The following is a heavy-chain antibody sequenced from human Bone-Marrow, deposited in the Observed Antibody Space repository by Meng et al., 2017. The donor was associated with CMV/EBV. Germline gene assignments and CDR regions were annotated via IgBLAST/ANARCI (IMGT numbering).Heavy chain of an antibody. CDR2: IRYDGSNK. D-gene: IGHD2-2*01. V-gene: IGHV3-30*02. CDR1: GFTFSSYG. Sequence: GESLKISCAASGFTFSSYGMHWVRQAPGKGLEWVAFIRYDGSNKYYADSVKGRFTISRDNSKNTLYLQMNSLRAEDTAVYYCAKVLSVWRREPAPRGPLDYWGQGTLVTVPS. J-gene: IGHJ4*02. CDR3: AKVLSVWRREPAPRGPLDY.